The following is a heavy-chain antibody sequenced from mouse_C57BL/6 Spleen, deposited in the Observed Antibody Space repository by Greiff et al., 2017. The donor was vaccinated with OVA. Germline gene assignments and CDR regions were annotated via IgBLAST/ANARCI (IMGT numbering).Heavy chain of an antibody. CDR3: ARAGGDYFDY. CDR2: IDPSDSYT. V-gene: IGHV1-50*01. J-gene: IGHJ2*01. Sequence: VQLLQPGAELVKPGASVKLSCKASGYTFTSYWMQWVKQRPGQGLEWIGEIDPSDSYTNYNQHITGKATITVDTSSSTTYMQLSSLTSEDSAVYYCARAGGDYFDYWGQGTTLTVSS. CDR1: GYTFTSYW.